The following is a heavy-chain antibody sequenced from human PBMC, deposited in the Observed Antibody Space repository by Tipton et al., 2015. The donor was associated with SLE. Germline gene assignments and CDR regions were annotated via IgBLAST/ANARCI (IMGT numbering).Heavy chain of an antibody. D-gene: IGHD1-7*01. J-gene: IGHJ6*02. CDR3: VARDLSELGFGYYYGMDV. CDR2: ISYDGSNK. CDR1: GFTFSSYG. V-gene: IGHV3-30*03. Sequence: SLRLSCAASGFTFSSYGMHWVRQAPGKGLEWVAVISYDGSNKYYADSVKGRLTISRDNSKNTLYLQMNSLRAEDTAVYYCVARDLSELGFGYYYGMDVWGQGTTVTVSS.